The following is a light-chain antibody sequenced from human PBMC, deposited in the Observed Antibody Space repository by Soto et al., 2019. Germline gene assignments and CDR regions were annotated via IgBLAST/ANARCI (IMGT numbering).Light chain of an antibody. CDR3: QQYYSYPLT. CDR1: QGISSY. V-gene: IGKV1-8*01. CDR2: AAS. J-gene: IGKJ4*01. Sequence: AIRMTQSPSSFSASTGDRVTITCRASQGISSYLAWYQQKPGKAPKLLIYAASTLQSGVPSRFSGSGSWTDFTRTISCLQSEDFATYYCQQYYSYPLTFGGGTKVEIK.